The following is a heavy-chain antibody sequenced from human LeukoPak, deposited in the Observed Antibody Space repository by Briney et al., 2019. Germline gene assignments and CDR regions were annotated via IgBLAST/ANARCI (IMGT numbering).Heavy chain of an antibody. CDR2: ITPYNGDT. CDR3: ARVAGVSYNYFDS. D-gene: IGHD1-26*01. V-gene: IGHV1-18*01. J-gene: IGHJ4*02. Sequence: ASVNVSCKASGYTFITYGITWVRQAPGQGLEWMGWITPYNGDTIYAQNLQDRVTMTTDTSTSTAYMELRSLRSDDTAVYFCARVAGVSYNYFDSWGQGTLVTVSS. CDR1: GYTFITYG.